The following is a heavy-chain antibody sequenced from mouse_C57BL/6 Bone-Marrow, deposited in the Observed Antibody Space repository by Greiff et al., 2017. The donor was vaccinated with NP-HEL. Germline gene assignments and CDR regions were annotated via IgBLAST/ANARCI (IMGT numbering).Heavy chain of an antibody. CDR1: GFTFSDYG. CDR3: AREVITTVAMDY. CDR2: ISSGSSTI. J-gene: IGHJ4*01. Sequence: VQLKESGGGLVKPGGSLKLSCAASGFTFSDYGMHWVRQAPEKGLEWVAYISSGSSTIYYADTVKGRFTISRDNAKNTLFLQMTSLRSEDTAMYYCAREVITTVAMDYWGQGTSVTVSS. D-gene: IGHD1-1*01. V-gene: IGHV5-17*01.